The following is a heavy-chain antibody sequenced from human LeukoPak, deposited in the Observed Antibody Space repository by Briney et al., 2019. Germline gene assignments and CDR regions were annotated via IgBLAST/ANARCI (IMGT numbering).Heavy chain of an antibody. CDR1: GFTFSDYW. J-gene: IGHJ4*02. D-gene: IGHD6-25*01. V-gene: IGHV3-74*03. Sequence: GGSLRLSCAASGFTFSDYWIHWVRQAPGKGLVWVSRINSDGIITEYADSVRGRFTISRDNAKNTLYLQMNSLRAGDTAVYFCARDGRIAAGETRMLDYWGQGTLVTVAS. CDR3: ARDGRIAAGETRMLDY. CDR2: INSDGIIT.